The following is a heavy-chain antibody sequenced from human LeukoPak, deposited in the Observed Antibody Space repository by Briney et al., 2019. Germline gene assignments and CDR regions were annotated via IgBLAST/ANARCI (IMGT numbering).Heavy chain of an antibody. CDR3: ASLYQSSSFYFDY. J-gene: IGHJ4*02. Sequence: ASVKVSCKASGGTFSSYAISWVRQAPGQGLEWMGRIIPISGIAKYAQKFQGRVTITADKSTSTATMELSRLSSDDADVYYCASLYQSSSFYFDYWGQGTQVTVS. CDR2: IIPISGIA. D-gene: IGHD6-6*01. V-gene: IGHV1-69*04. CDR1: GGTFSSYA.